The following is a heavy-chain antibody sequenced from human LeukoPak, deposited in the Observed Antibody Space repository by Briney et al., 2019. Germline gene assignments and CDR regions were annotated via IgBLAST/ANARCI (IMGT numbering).Heavy chain of an antibody. J-gene: IGHJ6*03. CDR1: GFTFDDYA. D-gene: IGHD2-2*01. CDR3: AKEGIVVVPAAMRGDYYYYMDV. CDR2: ISWNSGSI. V-gene: IGHV3-9*03. Sequence: GRSLRPSCAASGFTFDDYAMHWVRQAPGKGLEWVSGISWNSGSIGYADSVKGRFTISRDNAKNSLYLQMNSLRAEDMALYYCAKEGIVVVPAAMRGDYYYYMDVWGKGTTVTVSS.